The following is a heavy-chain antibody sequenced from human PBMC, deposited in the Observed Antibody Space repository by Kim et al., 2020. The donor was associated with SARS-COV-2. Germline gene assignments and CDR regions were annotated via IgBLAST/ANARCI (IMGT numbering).Heavy chain of an antibody. D-gene: IGHD3-22*01. CDR3: ARQEVYDSSGYYDVGAFDI. CDR2: IYYSGSS. Sequence: SETLSLTCTVSGGSISSSNYYWGWIRQPPGKGLEWIGSIYYSGSSYSNPSLKSRVTISIDTAKNHFSLKLSSVTAADTAVYYCARQEVYDSSGYYDVGAFDIWGQGTMVTVSS. J-gene: IGHJ3*02. CDR1: GGSISSSNYY. V-gene: IGHV4-39*01.